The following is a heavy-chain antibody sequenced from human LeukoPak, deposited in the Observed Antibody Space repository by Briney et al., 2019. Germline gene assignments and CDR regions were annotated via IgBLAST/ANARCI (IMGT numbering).Heavy chain of an antibody. Sequence: GGSLRLSCAASGFSFSSYAMSWVRQAPGKGLEWVSSLNGRGAATFYADSVKGRFTTSRDNSENKLFLQMNSLRVDDTALYYCAKDIRYEDYASDSWGQGTMVTVSS. J-gene: IGHJ3*02. V-gene: IGHV3-23*01. CDR3: AKDIRYEDYASDS. CDR1: GFSFSSYA. CDR2: LNGRGAAT. D-gene: IGHD2-2*01.